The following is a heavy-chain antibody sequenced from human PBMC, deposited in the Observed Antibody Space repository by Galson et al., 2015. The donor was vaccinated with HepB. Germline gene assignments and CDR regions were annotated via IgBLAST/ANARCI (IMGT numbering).Heavy chain of an antibody. Sequence: SETLSLTCTVSGGSINYYYWSWIRQSPGRGLEWIGYISDSGNTNYPPSLKSRVTISLDTSKNQFSLRPNSVTAADTAVYYCARQSREYSSGWYLGSFNYMDVWGKGSTVTVSS. J-gene: IGHJ6*03. CDR2: ISDSGNT. CDR3: ARQSREYSSGWYLGSFNYMDV. CDR1: GGSINYYY. V-gene: IGHV4-59*01. D-gene: IGHD6-19*01.